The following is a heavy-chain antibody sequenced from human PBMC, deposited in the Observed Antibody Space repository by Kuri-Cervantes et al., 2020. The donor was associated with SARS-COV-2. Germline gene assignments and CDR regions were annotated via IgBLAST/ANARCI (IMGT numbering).Heavy chain of an antibody. Sequence: GGSLRLSCAASGFTFSSYWMSWVRQAPGKGLEWVANIKQDGNEKYYVDSVKGRFTISRDNARNSLDLLLKSLRVEDTAVYYCARSKGLGGFWSVSYAGLDYWSQGTLVTVSS. D-gene: IGHD3-3*01. CDR1: GFTFSSYW. CDR2: IKQDGNEK. J-gene: IGHJ4*02. CDR3: ARSKGLGGFWSVSYAGLDY. V-gene: IGHV3-7*01.